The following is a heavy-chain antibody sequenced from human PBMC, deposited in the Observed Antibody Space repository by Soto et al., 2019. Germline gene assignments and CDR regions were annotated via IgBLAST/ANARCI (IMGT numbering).Heavy chain of an antibody. D-gene: IGHD3-22*01. V-gene: IGHV1-8*01. CDR2: MNPNSGNT. CDR1: GYTFTSYD. Sequence: ASVKDSCKASGYTFTSYDINWVRQATGQGLEWMGWMNPNSGNTGYAQKFQGRVTMTRSTSISTAYMELSSLRSEDTAVYYCARGGYYYDSSAYYRPFDYWGQGTLVTVSS. CDR3: ARGGYYYDSSAYYRPFDY. J-gene: IGHJ4*02.